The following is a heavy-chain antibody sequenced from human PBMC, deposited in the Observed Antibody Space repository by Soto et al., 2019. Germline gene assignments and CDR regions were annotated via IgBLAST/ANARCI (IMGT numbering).Heavy chain of an antibody. J-gene: IGHJ3*02. CDR1: GFTFSSYA. CDR3: AKGPDPGAFDI. Sequence: EVQLLESGGGLVQPGGSLRLSCAASGFTFSSYAMSWVRQAPGKGLEWVSTFRGSGDGTYYADSVKGRFTVSRDNSNNQLYLQMNGLRAKDTAVYYCAKGPDPGAFDIWGQGTMVTVSS. D-gene: IGHD3-10*01. V-gene: IGHV3-23*01. CDR2: FRGSGDGT.